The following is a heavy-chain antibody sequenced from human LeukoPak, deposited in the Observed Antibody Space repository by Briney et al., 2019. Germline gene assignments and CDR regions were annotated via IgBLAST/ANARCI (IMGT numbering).Heavy chain of an antibody. V-gene: IGHV3-21*01. J-gene: IGHJ4*02. CDR1: GFTFSSYS. CDR3: AGVLVVGDYGGKGDY. CDR2: ISSSSSYI. D-gene: IGHD4-23*01. Sequence: PGGSLRLSCAASGFTFSSYSMNWVRQAPGKGLEWVSSISSSSSYIYYADSVKGRFTISRDNAKNSLYLQMNSLRAEDTAVYYCAGVLVVGDYGGKGDYWGQGTLVTVSS.